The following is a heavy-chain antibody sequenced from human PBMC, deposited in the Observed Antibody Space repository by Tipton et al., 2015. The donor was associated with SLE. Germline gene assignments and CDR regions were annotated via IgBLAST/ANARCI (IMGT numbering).Heavy chain of an antibody. J-gene: IGHJ5*02. V-gene: IGHV4-59*11. Sequence: TLSLTCTVSGGSISSHYWSWIRQPPGKGLEWIGYIYYSGSTNYNPSLKSRVTISVDTSKNQFSLKLSSVTAADTAVYYCARVPRTVVTSWGWFDPWGQGTLVTVSS. CDR3: ARVPRTVVTSWGWFDP. D-gene: IGHD4-23*01. CDR2: IYYSGST. CDR1: GGSISSHY.